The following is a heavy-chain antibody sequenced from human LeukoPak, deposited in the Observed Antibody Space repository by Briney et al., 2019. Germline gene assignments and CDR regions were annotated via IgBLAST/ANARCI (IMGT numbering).Heavy chain of an antibody. CDR2: ILHRGNT. J-gene: IGHJ3*01. CDR1: GGSISSFNW. V-gene: IGHV4-4*02. D-gene: IGHD3-3*01. Sequence: SETLSLTCAVSGGSISSFNWWSWVRQSPGKGLEWIGEILHRGNTNYNPSLKSRVTISIDKSKNQFSLKLNSVSAADTAVYFCARGGVAPIGSDAFDVWGPGTMVTVSS. CDR3: ARGGVAPIGSDAFDV.